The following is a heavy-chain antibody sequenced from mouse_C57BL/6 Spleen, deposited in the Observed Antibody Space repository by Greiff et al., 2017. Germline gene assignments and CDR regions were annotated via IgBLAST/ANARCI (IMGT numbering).Heavy chain of an antibody. CDR1: GYTFTSYW. CDR2: IDPSDSYT. D-gene: IGHD1-1*01. J-gene: IGHJ2*01. V-gene: IGHV1-69*01. Sequence: QVQLQQSGAELVMPGSSVKLSCKASGYTFTSYWMHWVKQRPGQGLEWIGEIDPSDSYTNYNQKFKGKSTFTVDKSSSPTYLQLSSLTSEDSAGYYCATIITTVVASWGYWGQSPTLTISS. CDR3: ATIITTVVASWGY.